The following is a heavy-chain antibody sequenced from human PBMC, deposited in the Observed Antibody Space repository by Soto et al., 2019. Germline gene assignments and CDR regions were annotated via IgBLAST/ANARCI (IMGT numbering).Heavy chain of an antibody. Sequence: QVQLVGSGGGVVQPGRSLRLSCAASGFTFSSYGMHWVRQAPGKGLEWVAVIWYDGSNKYYADSVKGRFTISRDNSKNTLYLQMNSLRAEDTAVYYCARGPRDYGDYDDYWGQGTLVTVSS. CDR2: IWYDGSNK. CDR3: ARGPRDYGDYDDY. CDR1: GFTFSSYG. V-gene: IGHV3-33*01. D-gene: IGHD4-17*01. J-gene: IGHJ4*02.